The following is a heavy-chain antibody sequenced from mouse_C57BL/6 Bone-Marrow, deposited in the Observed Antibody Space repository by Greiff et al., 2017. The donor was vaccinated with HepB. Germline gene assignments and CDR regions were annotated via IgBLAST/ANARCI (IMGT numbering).Heavy chain of an antibody. CDR1: GYTFTDYY. V-gene: IGHV1-26*01. D-gene: IGHD1-1*01. CDR2: INPNNGGT. Sequence: EVQLQQSGPELVKPGASVKISCKASGYTFTDYYMNWVKQSHGKSLEWIGDINPNNGGTSYNQKFKGKATLTVDKSSSTAYMELRSLTSEDSAVYYCAREATTVVVDYWGQGTTLTVSS. CDR3: AREATTVVVDY. J-gene: IGHJ2*01.